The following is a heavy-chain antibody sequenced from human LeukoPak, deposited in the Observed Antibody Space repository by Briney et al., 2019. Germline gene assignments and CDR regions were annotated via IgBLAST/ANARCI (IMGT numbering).Heavy chain of an antibody. CDR3: ARELTIFGTVIQRYDAFDI. Sequence: GGALRLSCVASGFTFSSYSWHWVRQAAGRGLEGVAVISFDGSIQKYADSVRGRFTISRDNSKNALYLQMNSLRGKDTAAYYCARELTIFGTVIQRYDAFDIWGQGTMVTVSS. CDR2: ISFDGSIQ. D-gene: IGHD3-3*01. J-gene: IGHJ3*02. V-gene: IGHV3-30-3*01. CDR1: GFTFSSYS.